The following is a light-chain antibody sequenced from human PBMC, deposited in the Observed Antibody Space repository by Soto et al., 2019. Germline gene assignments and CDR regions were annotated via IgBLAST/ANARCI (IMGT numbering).Light chain of an antibody. CDR2: KAS. J-gene: IGKJ2*02. Sequence: DIQMTQSPSTLSASVGDRVTITCRASQSISSWLAWYQQKPGKAPKLLIYKASSLESGVPSRFSGSRSGTEFTFTISRLQPDDFATYYGWQYNSYSCTFGQGNKREIK. V-gene: IGKV1-5*03. CDR3: WQYNSYSCT. CDR1: QSISSW.